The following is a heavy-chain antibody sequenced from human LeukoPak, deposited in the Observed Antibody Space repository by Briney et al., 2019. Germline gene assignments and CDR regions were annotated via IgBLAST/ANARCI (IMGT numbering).Heavy chain of an antibody. CDR2: ISSSIGTM. CDR1: GFTSSSYT. D-gene: IGHD3-22*01. V-gene: IGHV3-48*04. J-gene: IGHJ6*03. Sequence: GGSLCLSRALSGFTSSSYTMNWVRQAPGKGLEWVSYISSSIGTMYYADSVKGRSTISRDSAKNSLYLQMNSLRAEDTAVYYCARETYYYDSTGTKHYYMDVWGKGTTVTVSS. CDR3: ARETYYYDSTGTKHYYMDV.